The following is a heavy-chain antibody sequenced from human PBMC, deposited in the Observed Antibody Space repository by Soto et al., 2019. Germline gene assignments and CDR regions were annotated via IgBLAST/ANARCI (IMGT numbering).Heavy chain of an antibody. D-gene: IGHD6-13*01. CDR1: GYTFTTYF. CDR2: INAANGDT. CDR3: ARPYSSSWSTYFDY. J-gene: IGHJ4*02. V-gene: IGHV1-3*01. Sequence: ASVKVSCKASGYTFTTYFIHWVRQAPGQRLEWMGWINAANGDTKYSQQFQGRVTITRDTSATTAYLEVSSLTSEDTAVYYCARPYSSSWSTYFDYWGQGTLVTVSS.